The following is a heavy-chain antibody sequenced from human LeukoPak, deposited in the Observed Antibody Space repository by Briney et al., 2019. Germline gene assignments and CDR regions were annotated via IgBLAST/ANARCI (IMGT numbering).Heavy chain of an antibody. CDR1: GGSFSGYY. CDR3: ARDQSNWGHFDY. CDR2: FNHSGST. V-gene: IGHV4-34*01. J-gene: IGHJ4*02. Sequence: SETLSLTCAVYGGSFSGYYWSWIRQPPGKGLEWIGEFNHSGSTNYNPSLKSRVTISVDTSRNQFSLKLSSVSPEDTAVYYCARDQSNWGHFDYWGQGTLVTVSS. D-gene: IGHD7-27*01.